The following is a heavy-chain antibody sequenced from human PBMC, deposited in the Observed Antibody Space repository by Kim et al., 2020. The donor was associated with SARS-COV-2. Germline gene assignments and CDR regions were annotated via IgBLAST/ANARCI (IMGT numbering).Heavy chain of an antibody. CDR3: ARVIYYDSSGYYYPPAFDI. V-gene: IGHV4-59*13. CDR2: IYYSGSA. CDR1: GGSISSYY. D-gene: IGHD3-22*01. Sequence: SETLSLTCTVSGGSISSYYCSWIRQPPGKGLEWIGYIYYSGSANNNPSLKSQVTISVDTSKTQFSLKLSSVTAADTAVYYCARVIYYDSSGYYYPPAFDIWGQGTMVTVSS. J-gene: IGHJ3*02.